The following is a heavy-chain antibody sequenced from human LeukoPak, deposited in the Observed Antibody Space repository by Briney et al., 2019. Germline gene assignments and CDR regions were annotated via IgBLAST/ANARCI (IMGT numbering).Heavy chain of an antibody. V-gene: IGHV3-23*01. J-gene: IGHJ4*02. CDR3: ANPAWDDILTSYWMD. Sequence: GGSLRLSCAASGFTFSSYAMSWVCQAPGKGLEWVSAISGSGGSTYYADSVKGRFTISRDNSKNTLYLQMNSLRAEDTAVYHCANPAWDDILTSYWMDWGQGTLVTVSS. CDR1: GFTFSSYA. CDR2: ISGSGGST. D-gene: IGHD3-9*01.